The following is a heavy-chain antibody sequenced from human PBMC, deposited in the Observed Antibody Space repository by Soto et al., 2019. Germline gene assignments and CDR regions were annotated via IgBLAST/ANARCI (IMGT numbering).Heavy chain of an antibody. V-gene: IGHV3-23*01. Sequence: PGGSLRLSCAASGFNFNRYAMAWVRQAPGKGLEWVSAISGSGGSTYYADSVKGRFTMSRDNSKNTLYLQMNSLRAEDTAVYYCAKDAPLGYCGGDCFPYYFDYWGRGTLVTVSS. CDR2: ISGSGGST. J-gene: IGHJ4*02. CDR1: GFNFNRYA. D-gene: IGHD2-21*02. CDR3: AKDAPLGYCGGDCFPYYFDY.